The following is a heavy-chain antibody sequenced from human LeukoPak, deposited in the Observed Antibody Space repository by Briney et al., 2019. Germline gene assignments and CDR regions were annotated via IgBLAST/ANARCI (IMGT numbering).Heavy chain of an antibody. D-gene: IGHD3-22*01. CDR1: GYTFTSYD. CDR3: ARGRSMWYYDSSGYYTTSSEYNWFDP. V-gene: IGHV1-8*03. Sequence: ASVKVSCKASGYTFTSYDVDWVRQATGQGLEWMGWMNPTSGNTAYAQKFQGRVTITINTSISTAYMELSSRRSEDTAVYYCARGRSMWYYDSSGYYTTSSEYNWFDPWGQGTLVTVSS. J-gene: IGHJ5*02. CDR2: MNPTSGNT.